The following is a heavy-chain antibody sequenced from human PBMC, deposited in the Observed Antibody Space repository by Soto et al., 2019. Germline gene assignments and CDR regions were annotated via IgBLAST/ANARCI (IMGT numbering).Heavy chain of an antibody. CDR3: ARGVYCSGGSCYSWFDP. D-gene: IGHD2-15*01. V-gene: IGHV4-34*01. Sequence: SETLSLTCAVYGGSFSGYYWSWIRQPPGKGLEWIGEINHSGSTNYNPSLKSRVTISVDTSKNQFSLKLSSVTAADTAVYYCARGVYCSGGSCYSWFDPWGQGTLVTVSS. CDR1: GGSFSGYY. J-gene: IGHJ5*02. CDR2: INHSGST.